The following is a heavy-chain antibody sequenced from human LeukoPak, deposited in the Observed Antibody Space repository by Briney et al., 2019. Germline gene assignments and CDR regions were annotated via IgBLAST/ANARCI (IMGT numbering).Heavy chain of an antibody. CDR1: GIKFSNHV. J-gene: IGHJ6*03. CDR3: ARGVRGDCRSTSCYVLYYYYYMDV. D-gene: IGHD2-2*01. Sequence: GGSLRLSCEASGIKFSNHVLHWVRQAPGKGLEWVGLVSYDGYKKYYADSVRGRFTISRDFYSDTLYLEMNSLRLEDTAIYYCARGVRGDCRSTSCYVLYYYYYMDVWGEGTSVTVSS. CDR2: VSYDGYKK. V-gene: IGHV3-30-3*01.